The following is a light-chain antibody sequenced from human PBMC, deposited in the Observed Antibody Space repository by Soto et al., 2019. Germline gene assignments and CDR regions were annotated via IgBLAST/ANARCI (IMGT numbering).Light chain of an antibody. CDR1: SSDVGGYDY. Sequence: QSALTQPASVSGSPGQSITISCTGTSSDVGGYDYVSWYQQHPGKAPKVLIYDVTNRPSGVSIRFSGSKSGNTASLTISGLQAEDEARYYCSSYTTNNTVVFGRGTKLTVL. CDR3: SSYTTNNTVV. CDR2: DVT. J-gene: IGLJ2*01. V-gene: IGLV2-14*03.